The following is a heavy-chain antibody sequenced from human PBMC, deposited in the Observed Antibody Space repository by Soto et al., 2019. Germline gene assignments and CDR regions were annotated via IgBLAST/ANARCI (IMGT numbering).Heavy chain of an antibody. D-gene: IGHD2-2*01. CDR1: GGSISSYY. CDR3: ARLGYCISTSCYDYFDP. CDR2: IYYSGST. J-gene: IGHJ5*02. V-gene: IGHV4-59*01. Sequence: SETLSLTCTVSGGSISSYYWSWIRQPPGKGLDWIGYIYYSGSTSSNPSLKSRITISVDTSKNQFSLKLSSVTAADTAVYYCARLGYCISTSCYDYFDPWGQGTLVTVS.